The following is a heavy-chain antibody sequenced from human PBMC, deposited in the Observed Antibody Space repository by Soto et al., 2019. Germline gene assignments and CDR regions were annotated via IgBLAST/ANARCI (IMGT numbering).Heavy chain of an antibody. V-gene: IGHV3-23*01. CDR3: AKVSTSDMPVEHIQH. D-gene: IGHD2-2*01. CDR2: ISGSGGST. CDR1: GLTFRSYW. J-gene: IGHJ1*01. Sequence: GGSPKLSCAASGLTFRSYWMYWVRQAPGKGLVWVSAISGSGGSTYYADSVRGRFTISRDNSKNTLYLQMNSLRAEDTAVYYCAKVSTSDMPVEHIQHWGQGTLVTVSS.